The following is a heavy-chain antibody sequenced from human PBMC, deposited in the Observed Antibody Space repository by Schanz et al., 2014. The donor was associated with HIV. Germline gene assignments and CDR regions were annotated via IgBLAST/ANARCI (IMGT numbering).Heavy chain of an antibody. J-gene: IGHJ4*02. Sequence: VQLVQSGAEVKEPGASVKVSCKASGYIFTNSYMHWVRQAPGQGLEWMGIINPSGVSTTYAQKFQGRVTMTTDTSTSTAYMDLRSLRSDDTAVYYCARGAAEMATMTPWRYWGQGTLVTVSS. CDR3: ARGAAEMATMTPWRY. CDR1: GYIFTNSY. D-gene: IGHD5-12*01. V-gene: IGHV1-46*01. CDR2: INPSGVST.